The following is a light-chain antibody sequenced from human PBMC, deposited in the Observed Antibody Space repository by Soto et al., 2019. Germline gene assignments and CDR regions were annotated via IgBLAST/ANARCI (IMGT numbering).Light chain of an antibody. V-gene: IGLV2-11*01. CDR3: CSYAGSPYV. CDR1: GSDVGAYNY. J-gene: IGLJ1*01. Sequence: QSALAQPRSVSGSPGQSVTISCTGTGSDVGAYNYVSWYQQHPGKATKFIIYDVSKRPSGVPDRFSGSKSGNTASLTITGLQAEDEAEYYCCSYAGSPYVFGTGTKVTVL. CDR2: DVS.